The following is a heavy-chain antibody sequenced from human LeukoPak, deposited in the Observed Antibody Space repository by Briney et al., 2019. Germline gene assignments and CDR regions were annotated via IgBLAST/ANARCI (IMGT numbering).Heavy chain of an antibody. Sequence: GGSLRLSCAASGFTFSSYGMHWVRQAPGKGLEWVAFIRYDGSNKYYADSVKGRFTISRDNSKNTLYLQMNSLRAEDTAVYYCAKDGPAVWFGELLPADYWGQGTLVTVSS. CDR1: GFTFSSYG. J-gene: IGHJ4*02. V-gene: IGHV3-30*02. CDR2: IRYDGSNK. CDR3: AKDGPAVWFGELLPADY. D-gene: IGHD3-10*01.